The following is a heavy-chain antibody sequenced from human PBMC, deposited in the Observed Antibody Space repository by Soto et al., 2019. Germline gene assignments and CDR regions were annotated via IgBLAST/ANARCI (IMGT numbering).Heavy chain of an antibody. V-gene: IGHV4-31*03. CDR2: IYYSGST. CDR3: ARGGRRSPGMDV. J-gene: IGHJ6*02. Sequence: QVQLQESGPGLVKPSQTRSLTCTVSGGSISSGGYYWSWIRQHPGKGLVWLGYIYYSGSTYYNPSLKSRVTLSVDTFKDQFSLEVGSGAGGDHGGDYCARGGRRSPGMDVWGQGTTVTVSS. CDR1: GGSISSGGYY.